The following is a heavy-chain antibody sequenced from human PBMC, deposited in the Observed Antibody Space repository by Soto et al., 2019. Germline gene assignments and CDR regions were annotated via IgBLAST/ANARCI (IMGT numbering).Heavy chain of an antibody. J-gene: IGHJ4*02. D-gene: IGHD2-15*01. CDR1: GGTFSSYA. CDR3: ARGDEGYCSGGNCYVAGY. Sequence: QVQLVQSGAEVKKPGSSVKVSCKASGGTFSSYAISWVRQAPGQGLEWMGRIIPIFGTANYAQKFQGRVTITADESTSTAYMELSSLRSEDTAVYYCARGDEGYCSGGNCYVAGYWGQGTLVTVSS. CDR2: IIPIFGTA. V-gene: IGHV1-69*18.